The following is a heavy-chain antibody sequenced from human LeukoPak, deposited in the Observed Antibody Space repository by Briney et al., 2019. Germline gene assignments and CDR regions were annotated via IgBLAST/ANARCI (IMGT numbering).Heavy chain of an antibody. V-gene: IGHV3-30*02. D-gene: IGHD1-26*01. CDR1: GFTFSSYG. CDR3: ASRLRVGATPAFDI. Sequence: PGGSLRLSCAASGFTFSSYGMHWVRQAPGKGLEWVAFIRYDGSNKYYADSVKGRFTISRDNSKNTLYLQMTSLRAEDTAVYYCASRLRVGATPAFDIWGQGTMVTVSS. CDR2: IRYDGSNK. J-gene: IGHJ3*02.